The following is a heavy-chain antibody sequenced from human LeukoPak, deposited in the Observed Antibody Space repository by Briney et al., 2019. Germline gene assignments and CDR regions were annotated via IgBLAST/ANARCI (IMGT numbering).Heavy chain of an antibody. D-gene: IGHD2-2*03. J-gene: IGHJ4*02. CDR1: GFTFYDYA. Sequence: GGSLRLSCAASGFTFYDYAMHWVRQAPGKGLEWVSGISWNSGSIGYADSVKGRFTISRDNAKNSLYLQMNSLRAEDTALYYCAKDIGYCSSTSCLSYFDYWGQGTLVTVSS. CDR2: ISWNSGSI. CDR3: AKDIGYCSSTSCLSYFDY. V-gene: IGHV3-9*01.